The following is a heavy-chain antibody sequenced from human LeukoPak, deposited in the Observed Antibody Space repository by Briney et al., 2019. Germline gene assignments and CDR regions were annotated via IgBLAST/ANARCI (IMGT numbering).Heavy chain of an antibody. J-gene: IGHJ4*02. V-gene: IGHV1-18*01. CDR2: TSAYNGNT. Sequence: ASVKVSCKASGYTFTCYDITWVRQAPGQGLEWMGWTSAYNGNTNYAQKLQGRVTMTTDTSTSTAYMELRSLRSDDTAVYYCARVGSSGWYFDYWGQGTLVTVSS. CDR3: ARVGSSGWYFDY. D-gene: IGHD6-19*01. CDR1: GYTFTCYD.